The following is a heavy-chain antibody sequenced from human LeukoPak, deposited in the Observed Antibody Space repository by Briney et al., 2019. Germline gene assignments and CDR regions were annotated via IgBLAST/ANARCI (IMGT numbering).Heavy chain of an antibody. CDR1: GGSISSSSYY. J-gene: IGHJ5*02. CDR3: ARGGNWFDP. V-gene: IGHV4-39*07. CDR2: TYYSGST. Sequence: PSETLSLTCTVSGGSISSSSYYWGWVRQPPGKGLEWIGSTYYSGSTYYNPSLKSRVTISVDTSKNQFSLKLSSVTAADTAVYYCARGGNWFDPWGQGTLVTVSS.